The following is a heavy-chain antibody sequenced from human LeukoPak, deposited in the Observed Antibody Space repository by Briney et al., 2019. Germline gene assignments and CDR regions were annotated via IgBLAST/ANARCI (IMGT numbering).Heavy chain of an antibody. CDR3: ARVTGYRIEDYFDY. CDR2: ISTSGNT. D-gene: IGHD3-9*01. CDR1: GGSISSGSYY. Sequence: PSETLSLTCTVSGGSISSGSYYWSWIRQPAGKGLEWIGRISTSGNTNYNPSLKSRVTISVDTSKNQFSLKLRSVTAADTAVYYCARVTGYRIEDYFDYWGQGTLVTVSS. V-gene: IGHV4-61*02. J-gene: IGHJ4*02.